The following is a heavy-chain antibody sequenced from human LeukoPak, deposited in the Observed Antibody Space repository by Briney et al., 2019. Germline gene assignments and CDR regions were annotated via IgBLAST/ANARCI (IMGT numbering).Heavy chain of an antibody. CDR3: ASPEAAAAHGGPAEYFQH. D-gene: IGHD6-13*01. CDR2: IIPIFGTA. V-gene: IGHV1-69*01. Sequence: ASVKVSCKASGGTFSSYAISWVRQAPGQGLEWVGGIIPIFGTANYAQKFQGRVTITADESTSTAYMELSSLRSEDTAVYYCASPEAAAAHGGPAEYFQHWGQGTLVTVSS. J-gene: IGHJ1*01. CDR1: GGTFSSYA.